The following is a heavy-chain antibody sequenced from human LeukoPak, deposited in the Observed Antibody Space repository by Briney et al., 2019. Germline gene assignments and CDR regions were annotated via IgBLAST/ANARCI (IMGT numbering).Heavy chain of an antibody. V-gene: IGHV4-61*02. CDR3: ARDLRLSPYSGGWPLDY. Sequence: PSETLSLTCTVSGGSISSGSYYWSWIWQPAVKGLEWIGRIYTSGSTNYNPSLKSRVTISVDTSKNQFSLKLSSVTAADPAVYYCARDLRLSPYSGGWPLDYWGQGTLVTVSS. CDR2: IYTSGST. D-gene: IGHD6-19*01. CDR1: GGSISSGSYY. J-gene: IGHJ4*02.